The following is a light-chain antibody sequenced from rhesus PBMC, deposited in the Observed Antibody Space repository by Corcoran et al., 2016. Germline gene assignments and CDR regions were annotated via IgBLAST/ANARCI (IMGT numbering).Light chain of an antibody. Sequence: SSGLTQEPALSVALGHPVRMTCQGDSLKTYYASWYQQKPGQVPVLDIYGNTNRPAGIPGRFSGSWSGNTGSLTITGAQVEDEADCYCCSWDNSGNHYIFGAGTRLTVL. V-gene: IGLV3S11*01. J-gene: IGLJ1*01. CDR3: CSWDNSGNHYI. CDR1: SLKTYY. CDR2: GNT.